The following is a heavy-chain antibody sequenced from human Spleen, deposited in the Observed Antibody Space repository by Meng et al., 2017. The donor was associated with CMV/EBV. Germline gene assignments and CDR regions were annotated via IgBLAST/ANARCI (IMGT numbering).Heavy chain of an antibody. Sequence: LSLTCTVSGGSISSYYWSWIRQPPGKGLEWIGYIYYSGSTNYNPSLKSRVTISVDTSKNQFSLKLSSVTAADTAVYYCAIAARPDYFDYWGQGTLVTVSS. CDR2: IYYSGST. CDR1: GGSISSYY. J-gene: IGHJ4*02. V-gene: IGHV4-59*01. CDR3: AIAARPDYFDY. D-gene: IGHD6-6*01.